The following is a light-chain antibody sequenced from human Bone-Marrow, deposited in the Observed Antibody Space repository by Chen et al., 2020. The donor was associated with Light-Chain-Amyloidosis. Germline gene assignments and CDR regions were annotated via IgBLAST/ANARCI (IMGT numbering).Light chain of an antibody. Sequence: EIVLTQSPATLSLSPGERATLSCRASQSVSSYLAWYQQKPGQAPRLLIYDASNRATGIPARFSGSGSGIDFTLTISSLEPEDLAVYYCQQRSNWPLTFGGGTNVEIK. V-gene: IGKV3-11*01. CDR2: DAS. CDR1: QSVSSY. CDR3: QQRSNWPLT. J-gene: IGKJ4*01.